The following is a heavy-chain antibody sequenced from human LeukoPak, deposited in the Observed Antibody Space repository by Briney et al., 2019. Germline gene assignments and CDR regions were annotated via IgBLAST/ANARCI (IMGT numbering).Heavy chain of an antibody. CDR2: IIPILGIA. Sequence: SVKVSCKASGGTFSSYAISWVRQAPGQGLEWMGRIIPILGIANYAQKFQGRVTITADKSTSTAYMELSSLRSEDTAVYYCARSTLLWFGESYAYYYYGMDVWGQGTTVTVSS. D-gene: IGHD3-10*01. CDR3: ARSTLLWFGESYAYYYYGMDV. CDR1: GGTFSSYA. J-gene: IGHJ6*02. V-gene: IGHV1-69*04.